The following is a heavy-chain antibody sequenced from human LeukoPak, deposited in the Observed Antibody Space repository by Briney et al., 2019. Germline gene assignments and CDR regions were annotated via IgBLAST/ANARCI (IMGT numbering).Heavy chain of an antibody. Sequence: SETLSLTCTVSGGSISSYSYYWGWIRQPPGKGLEWIGSIYYSGSTYYNPSLKSRVTISVDTSKNQFSLKLSSVTAADTAVYYCARESDNDYWGQGTLVTVSS. CDR2: IYYSGST. CDR3: ARESDNDY. V-gene: IGHV4-39*07. CDR1: GGSISSYSYY. J-gene: IGHJ4*02. D-gene: IGHD3-22*01.